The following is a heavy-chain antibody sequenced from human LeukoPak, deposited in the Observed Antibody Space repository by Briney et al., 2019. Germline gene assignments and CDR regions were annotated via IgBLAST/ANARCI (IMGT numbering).Heavy chain of an antibody. CDR1: GGSFSGFY. Sequence: PSETLSLTCAVYGGSFSGFYWSWIRQPPGKGLEWIGEINHSGSTNYNPSLKSRVTISVDTSKNQFSLKLNSVTAADTAVYYCAGLREFGSSGEGYWGQGTLVTVSS. CDR3: AGLREFGSSGEGY. J-gene: IGHJ4*02. CDR2: INHSGST. D-gene: IGHD6-6*01. V-gene: IGHV4-34*01.